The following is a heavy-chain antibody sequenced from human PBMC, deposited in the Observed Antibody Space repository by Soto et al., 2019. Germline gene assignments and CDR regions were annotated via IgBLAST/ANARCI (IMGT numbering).Heavy chain of an antibody. CDR2: INHSGST. J-gene: IGHJ3*02. D-gene: IGHD6-25*01. Sequence: SETLSLTCAVYGGSFSGYYWSWIRQPPGKGLEWIGEINHSGSTNYNPSLKSRVTISVDTSKNQFSLKLSSVTAADTAVYYCARGLGGGRQPLHDDAFDIWGQGTMVTVSS. CDR1: GGSFSGYY. V-gene: IGHV4-34*01. CDR3: ARGLGGGRQPLHDDAFDI.